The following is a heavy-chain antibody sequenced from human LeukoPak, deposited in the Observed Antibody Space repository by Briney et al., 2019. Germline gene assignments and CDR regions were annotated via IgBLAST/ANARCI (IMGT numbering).Heavy chain of an antibody. Sequence: GGSLRLSCAASGFTFDDYAMHWVRQAPGKGLELVSGISWNSGSIAYAESVKGRFTISRDNAKNSLYLQMNSLRIEDMALYYCAKDVASRRDAYFDLWGRGTLVIVSS. D-gene: IGHD1-1*01. J-gene: IGHJ2*01. CDR2: ISWNSGSI. CDR3: AKDVASRRDAYFDL. CDR1: GFTFDDYA. V-gene: IGHV3-9*03.